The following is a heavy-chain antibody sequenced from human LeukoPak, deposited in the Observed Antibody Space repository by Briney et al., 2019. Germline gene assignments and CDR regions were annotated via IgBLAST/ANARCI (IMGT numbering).Heavy chain of an antibody. D-gene: IGHD1-20*01. Sequence: SETLSLTCTVSGGSISSGTYYWGWIRQPPGKGLEWIGSIYYSGGTYYSPSLKSRVTILVDTSKNHFSLKLSSVTAADTAVYYCARGGITGTTRIDYWGQGTLVTVSS. V-gene: IGHV4-39*07. CDR3: ARGGITGTTRIDY. CDR2: IYYSGGT. CDR1: GGSISSGTYY. J-gene: IGHJ4*02.